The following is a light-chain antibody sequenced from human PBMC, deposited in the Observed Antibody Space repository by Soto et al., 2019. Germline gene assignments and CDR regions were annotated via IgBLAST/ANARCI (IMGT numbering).Light chain of an antibody. Sequence: DIPMTQSPSSLSASVGDRVTITCRASQSITNSLNWYQHKPGKAPTLVVYAASSLQSGVPSRFSGSGSGTDFTLTISSLQPEDFATYFCQQGHSMPFTFGRGTKVDIK. CDR3: QQGHSMPFT. J-gene: IGKJ3*01. V-gene: IGKV1-39*01. CDR1: QSITNS. CDR2: AAS.